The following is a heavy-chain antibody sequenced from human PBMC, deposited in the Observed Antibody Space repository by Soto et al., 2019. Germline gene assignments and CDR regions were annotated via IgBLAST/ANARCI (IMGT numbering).Heavy chain of an antibody. CDR3: AKGTRYCSGGSCYIYYYGMDV. J-gene: IGHJ6*02. CDR1: GFTFSSYA. Sequence: GGSLRLSCAASGFTFSSYAMSWVRQAPGKGLEWVSAISGSGGSTYYADSVKGRFTISRDNSKNTLYLQMNSLRAEDTAVYYCAKGTRYCSGGSCYIYYYGMDVWGQGTTVTVSS. CDR2: ISGSGGST. D-gene: IGHD2-15*01. V-gene: IGHV3-23*01.